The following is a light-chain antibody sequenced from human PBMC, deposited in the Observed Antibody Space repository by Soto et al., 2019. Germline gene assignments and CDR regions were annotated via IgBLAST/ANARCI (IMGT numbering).Light chain of an antibody. CDR1: QSVSDN. J-gene: IGKJ1*01. V-gene: IGKV3-15*01. Sequence: EILMTQSPATLSVSPGERATLSCRASQSVSDNLAWYQQKPGQAPRLLIHGASTRATGIPARFSGSGSGTEFTLTINSLQTEDSAGYYCQQYNSWTFGQGTKVEIK. CDR3: QQYNSWT. CDR2: GAS.